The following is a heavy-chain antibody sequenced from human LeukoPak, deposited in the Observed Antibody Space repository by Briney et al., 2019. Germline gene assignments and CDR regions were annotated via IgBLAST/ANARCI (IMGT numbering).Heavy chain of an antibody. CDR3: ARDGVASSAIRN. D-gene: IGHD6-25*01. CDR2: IYYSGST. Sequence: SETLSLTCTVSGGSISNYYWSWIRQPPGKGLEWIGYIYYSGSTNYNPSLKSRVTISVDTSKNQFSLKLSSVTAADTAVYYCARDGVASSAIRNWGQGTLVTVSS. V-gene: IGHV4-59*01. CDR1: GGSISNYY. J-gene: IGHJ4*02.